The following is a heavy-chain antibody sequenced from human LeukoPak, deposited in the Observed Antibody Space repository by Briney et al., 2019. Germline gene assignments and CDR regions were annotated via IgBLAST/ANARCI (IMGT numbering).Heavy chain of an antibody. Sequence: GASLRLSCAASVFTFRSYFMHWVRQAPGKGPEWVALMSHDGSTTNYPDSVKGRFTISRDDSHNTLFLQMQRLRKEDKAVYHCGREVYSSGRDAVLGNWGQGTLVTVSS. CDR1: VFTFRSYF. J-gene: IGHJ4*02. CDR3: GREVYSSGRDAVLGN. D-gene: IGHD3-22*01. CDR2: MSHDGSTT. V-gene: IGHV3-30*03.